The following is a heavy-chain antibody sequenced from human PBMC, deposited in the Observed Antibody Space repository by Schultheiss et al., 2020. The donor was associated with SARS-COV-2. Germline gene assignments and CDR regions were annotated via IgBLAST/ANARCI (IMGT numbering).Heavy chain of an antibody. CDR1: GGSISSGDYY. CDR2: INHSGST. V-gene: IGHV4-39*07. CDR3: ARDVSLSSGWYGSAIGSDY. J-gene: IGHJ4*02. Sequence: SETLSLTCTVSGGSISSGDYYWGWIRQPPGKGLEWIGEINHSGSTNYNPSLQSRVTMSVDASKSQFSLKLSSVTAADTAVYYCARDVSLSSGWYGSAIGSDYWGQGTLVTVSS. D-gene: IGHD6-19*01.